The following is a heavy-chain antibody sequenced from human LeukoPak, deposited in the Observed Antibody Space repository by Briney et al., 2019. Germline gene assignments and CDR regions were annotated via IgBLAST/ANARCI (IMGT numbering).Heavy chain of an antibody. CDR3: ARGSSWYYFDY. Sequence: GESLKISCKGSGYSFTSYWIGWVRQMRGRGLEWMGIIHPGDSDTRHSPSFQGQVTISAHKSIRTAYLQWSSLKASDTAMYHCARGSSWYYFDYWGQGTLVPVSS. D-gene: IGHD6-13*01. CDR1: GYSFTSYW. V-gene: IGHV5-51*01. J-gene: IGHJ4*02. CDR2: IHPGDSDT.